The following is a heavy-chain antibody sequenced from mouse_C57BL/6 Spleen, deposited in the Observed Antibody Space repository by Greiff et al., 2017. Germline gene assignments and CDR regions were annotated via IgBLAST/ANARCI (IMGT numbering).Heavy chain of an antibody. V-gene: IGHV1-83*01. CDR1: YTFTDYYM. Sequence: VQLQQSGPELVKPGASVKMSCKASGYTFTDYYMHWVKQKPEKGLEWIGEIYPGSGNTYYNEKFKGKAALTADTSSSTAYMQLSSLTSEDSAVYFCARGRLPGVFDYWGQGTTLTVSS. D-gene: IGHD2-4*01. J-gene: IGHJ2*01. CDR3: RGRLPGVFDY. CDR2: YPGSGNTY.